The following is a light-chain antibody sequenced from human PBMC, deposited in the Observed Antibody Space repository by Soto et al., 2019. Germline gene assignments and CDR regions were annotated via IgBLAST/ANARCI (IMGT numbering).Light chain of an antibody. CDR3: SSYTSSSTRV. CDR2: DVS. V-gene: IGLV2-14*01. Sequence: QSALTQPASVSGSPGQSITISCTGTSSDVGGYNYVSWYQQHPGKALKLMIYDVSNRPSGVSNRFSSYKSGNTASQTISGLPAEDEADYYCSSYTSSSTRVFGGGTKLTVL. CDR1: SSDVGGYNY. J-gene: IGLJ2*01.